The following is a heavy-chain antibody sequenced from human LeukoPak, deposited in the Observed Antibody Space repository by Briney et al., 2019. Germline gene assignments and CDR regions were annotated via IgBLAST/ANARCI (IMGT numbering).Heavy chain of an antibody. CDR3: AKGDPSGYAYYYGMDV. CDR2: ISYDGSNK. V-gene: IGHV3-30*18. J-gene: IGHJ6*04. D-gene: IGHD5-12*01. Sequence: GRSLRLSCAASGFTFSSYGMHWVRQAPGKGLEWVAVISYDGSNKYYADSVKGRFTISRDNSKNTLYLQMNSLRAEDTAVYYCAKGDPSGYAYYYGMDVWGKGTRSPSPQ. CDR1: GFTFSSYG.